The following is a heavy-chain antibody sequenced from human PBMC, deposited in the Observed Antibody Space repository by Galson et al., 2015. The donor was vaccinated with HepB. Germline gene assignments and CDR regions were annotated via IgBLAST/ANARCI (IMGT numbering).Heavy chain of an antibody. CDR3: ARAASYAFDI. V-gene: IGHV3-66*01. Sequence: SLRLSCAASGFTVSSNYMSWVRQAPGKGLEWVSVIYSGGSTYYADSVKGRFTISRDNSKNTLYLRMNSLRAEDTAVYYCARAASYAFDIWGQGTMVTVSS. CDR2: IYSGGST. J-gene: IGHJ3*02. D-gene: IGHD5-18*01. CDR1: GFTVSSNY.